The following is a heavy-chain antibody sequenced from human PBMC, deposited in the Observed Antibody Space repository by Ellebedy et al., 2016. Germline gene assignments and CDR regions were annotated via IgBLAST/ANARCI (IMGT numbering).Heavy chain of an antibody. CDR3: AKVRSPDFYYNYAMDV. Sequence: GGSLRLSXAASGFIFSRYGIHWVRQAPGKGLEWVTFISDDGNYRNYIASVKGRFSMSRDNSRNRVYLRMNSLRVEDTAVYYCAKVRSPDFYYNYAMDVWGQGTTVTVSS. V-gene: IGHV3-30*18. CDR1: GFIFSRYG. J-gene: IGHJ6*02. D-gene: IGHD1-14*01. CDR2: ISDDGNYR.